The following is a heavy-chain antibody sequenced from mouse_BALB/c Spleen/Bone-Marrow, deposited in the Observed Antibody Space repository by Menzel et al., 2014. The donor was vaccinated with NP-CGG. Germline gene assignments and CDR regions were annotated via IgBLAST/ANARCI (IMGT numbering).Heavy chain of an antibody. D-gene: IGHD2-1*01. V-gene: IGHV4-1*02. CDR1: GFDFRRYW. J-gene: IGHJ2*01. CDR3: ARGNYYGNLDY. CDR2: INPDSRTI. Sequence: EVQRVESGGGLVQPGGSLKLSCAASGFDFRRYWMSWVRQAPGKGLQWIGEINPDSRTINYTPSLKDKFIISRDNAKNTLYLQMGKVRSEDTALYYCARGNYYGNLDYWGQGTTLTVSS.